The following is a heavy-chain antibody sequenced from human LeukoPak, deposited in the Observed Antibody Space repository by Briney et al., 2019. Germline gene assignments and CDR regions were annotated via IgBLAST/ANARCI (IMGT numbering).Heavy chain of an antibody. J-gene: IGHJ1*01. Sequence: GGSLRLSCTASGFTFGDYAMSWVRQAPGKGLEWVSAISGSGGSTYYADSVKGRFTISRDNSKNTQNLQMNSLRAEDTAVYYCAKDPGGGGWYSAEYFQHWGQGTLVTVSS. CDR1: GFTFGDYA. V-gene: IGHV3-23*01. CDR3: AKDPGGGGWYSAEYFQH. CDR2: ISGSGGST. D-gene: IGHD6-19*01.